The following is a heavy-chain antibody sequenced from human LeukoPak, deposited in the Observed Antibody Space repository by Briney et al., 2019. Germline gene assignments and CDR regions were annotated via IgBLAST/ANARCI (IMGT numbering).Heavy chain of an antibody. CDR2: ISGSGGST. D-gene: IGHD4-17*01. CDR1: GFTFSSYG. CDR3: AKGEIYGDDFFPFDY. J-gene: IGHJ4*02. V-gene: IGHV3-23*01. Sequence: GGSLRLSCAASGFTFSSYGMHWVRQAPGKGLEWVSAISGSGGSTYYADSVKGRFTISRDNSKNTLYLQMNSLRAEDTAVYYCAKGEIYGDDFFPFDYWGQGTLVTVSS.